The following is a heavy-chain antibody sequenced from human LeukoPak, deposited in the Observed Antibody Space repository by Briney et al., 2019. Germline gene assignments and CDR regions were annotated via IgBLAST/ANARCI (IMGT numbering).Heavy chain of an antibody. Sequence: PGGSLRLSCAASGFTFSSYAMGWVRQAPGKGLEWVSAISGSGGSTYYADSVKGRFTISRDNSKNTLYLQMNSLRAEDTAVYYCAKGVIITMIVVVFDYWGQGTLVTVSS. CDR3: AKGVIITMIVVVFDY. V-gene: IGHV3-23*01. CDR1: GFTFSSYA. CDR2: ISGSGGST. D-gene: IGHD3-22*01. J-gene: IGHJ4*02.